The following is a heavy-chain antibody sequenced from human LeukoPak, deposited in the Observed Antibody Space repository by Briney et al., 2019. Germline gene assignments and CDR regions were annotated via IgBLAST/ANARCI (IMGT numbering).Heavy chain of an antibody. V-gene: IGHV1-69*01. Sequence: SVKVSCKASGGTFSSYAISWVRQAPGQGLEWMGGIIPIFGTANYAQKFQGRVTITAGESTSTAYMELSSLRSEDTAVYYCARDRATYSSSSSWFDPWGQGTLVTVSS. CDR1: GGTFSSYA. D-gene: IGHD6-6*01. J-gene: IGHJ5*02. CDR3: ARDRATYSSSSSWFDP. CDR2: IIPIFGTA.